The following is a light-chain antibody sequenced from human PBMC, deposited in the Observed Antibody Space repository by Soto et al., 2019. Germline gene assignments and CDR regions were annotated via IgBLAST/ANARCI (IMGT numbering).Light chain of an antibody. CDR1: QSISTW. CDR2: DAS. V-gene: IGKV1-5*01. J-gene: IGKJ2*01. CDR3: QQYNSYPYT. Sequence: DIQMTQSPSTVSASVGDAVTITCRASQSISTWLAWYQQKPWKAPNLLIYDASTLESGGPSGFSGSGSGTEFTLTISSLQPDESATYYCQQYNSYPYTFGQGTKLEIK.